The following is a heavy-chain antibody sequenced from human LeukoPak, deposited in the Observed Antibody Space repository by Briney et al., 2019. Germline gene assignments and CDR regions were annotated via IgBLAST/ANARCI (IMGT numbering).Heavy chain of an antibody. Sequence: PSETLSLTCTVSGGSISSSSYYWGWLRQPPGKGLEWIGSIYYSGSTYYNPSLKSRVTISVDTSKNQFSLKLSSVTAADTAVYYCARQSPYYYYGMDVWGQGTTVTVSS. V-gene: IGHV4-39*01. CDR1: GGSISSSSYY. CDR3: ARQSPYYYYGMDV. CDR2: IYYSGST. J-gene: IGHJ6*02.